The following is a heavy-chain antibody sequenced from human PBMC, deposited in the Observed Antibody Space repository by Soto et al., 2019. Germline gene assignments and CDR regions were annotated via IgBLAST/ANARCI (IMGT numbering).Heavy chain of an antibody. CDR1: GFSFSNYG. CDR3: ARSDCTSTSCYVGWFDP. D-gene: IGHD2-2*01. J-gene: IGHJ5*02. Sequence: EVQLVESGGGLVKPGGSLRLSCAASGFSFSNYGMNWVRQAPWKGLEWVSSISSSSSYISYADSVKGRFTISRDNAKNSVYLQMNSLRAEDTAVYYCARSDCTSTSCYVGWFDPLGQGTLVTVSS. V-gene: IGHV3-21*01. CDR2: ISSSSSYI.